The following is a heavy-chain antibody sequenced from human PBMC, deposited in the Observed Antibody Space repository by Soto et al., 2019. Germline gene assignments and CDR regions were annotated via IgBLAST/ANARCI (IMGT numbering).Heavy chain of an antibody. Sequence: QVQLVQSGAEVKKPGASVKVSCKASGYTFTGYYMHWVRQAPGQGLEWMGWINPNSGGTKYAQKFQGRVTMTRDTSISTAYRELSRLRADDTAVYYCARPVDDYSDSSGYADLDYWGQGTLVTVSS. CDR1: GYTFTGYY. J-gene: IGHJ4*02. CDR2: INPNSGGT. D-gene: IGHD3-22*01. V-gene: IGHV1-2*02. CDR3: ARPVDDYSDSSGYADLDY.